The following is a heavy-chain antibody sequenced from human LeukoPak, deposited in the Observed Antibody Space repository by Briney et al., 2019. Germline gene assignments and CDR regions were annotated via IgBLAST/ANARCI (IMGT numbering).Heavy chain of an antibody. CDR2: ISAYNGNT. V-gene: IGHV1-18*01. CDR3: ARGHIVVVPAAIRGSDYYYYYGMDV. J-gene: IGHJ6*02. D-gene: IGHD2-2*02. Sequence: ASVKVSCKASGYTFTSYGISWVRQAPGQGLEWMGWISAYNGNTNYAQKLQGRVTMTTYTSTSTAYMELRSLRSDDTAVYYCARGHIVVVPAAIRGSDYYYYYGMDVWGQGTTVTVSS. CDR1: GYTFTSYG.